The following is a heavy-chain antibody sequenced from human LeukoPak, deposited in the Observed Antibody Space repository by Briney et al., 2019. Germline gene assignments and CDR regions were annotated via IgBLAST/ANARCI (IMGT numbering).Heavy chain of an antibody. V-gene: IGHV4-34*01. CDR3: ARLRGYSYGYSDY. CDR2: INHSGST. Sequence: SETLSLTCAVYGGSFSGYYWSWIRQPPGKGLEWIGEINHSGSTNYNPSLKSRVTISVDTSKNQFSLKLTSVTAADTAVYYCARLRGYSYGYSDYWGQGTLVTVSS. CDR1: GGSFSGYY. J-gene: IGHJ4*02. D-gene: IGHD5-18*01.